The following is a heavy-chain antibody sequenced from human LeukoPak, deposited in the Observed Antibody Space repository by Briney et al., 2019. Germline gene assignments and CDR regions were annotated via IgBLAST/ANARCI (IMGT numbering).Heavy chain of an antibody. D-gene: IGHD6-19*01. V-gene: IGHV3-74*01. J-gene: IGHJ4*02. CDR1: GLTFSSYW. CDR2: INSDGSST. Sequence: SGGSLRLSCAASGLTFSSYWMHWVRQAPGKGLVWVSRINSDGSSTSYADSVKGRFTISRDNAKNTLYLQMNSLRAEDTAVYYCAKDSSGWSNQAFDYWGQGTLVTVSS. CDR3: AKDSSGWSNQAFDY.